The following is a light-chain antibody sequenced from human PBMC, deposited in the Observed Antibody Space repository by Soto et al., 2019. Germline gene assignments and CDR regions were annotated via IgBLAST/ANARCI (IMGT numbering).Light chain of an antibody. CDR3: MQALQAPPT. Sequence: DIVMTQSPLSPTVTPLEPASISFSSTQSLLSSNGYNYVDWYLQKPGQSPQLLIYLGSNRASGVPDRFSGRGSRTDCTLRSTRVEAEDVGVYHCMQALQAPPTFGQGTKVEI. CDR1: QSLLSSNGYNY. J-gene: IGKJ1*01. CDR2: LGS. V-gene: IGKV2-28*01.